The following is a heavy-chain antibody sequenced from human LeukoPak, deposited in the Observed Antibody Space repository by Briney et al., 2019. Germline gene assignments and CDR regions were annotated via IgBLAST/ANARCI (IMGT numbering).Heavy chain of an antibody. J-gene: IGHJ3*02. D-gene: IGHD7-27*01. CDR1: GFTFSSYG. V-gene: IGHV3-30*02. CDR3: ASGNGELGDAFDI. Sequence: GGSLRLSCAASGFTFSSYGMHWVRQAPGKGLEWVAFIRYDGSNKYXADSVXGRFTISRDNSKDTLYLQMNSLRAEDTAVYYCASGNGELGDAFDIWGQGTMVTVSS. CDR2: IRYDGSNK.